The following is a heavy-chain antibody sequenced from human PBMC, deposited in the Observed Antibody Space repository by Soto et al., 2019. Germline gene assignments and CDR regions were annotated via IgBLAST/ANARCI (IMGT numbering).Heavy chain of an antibody. V-gene: IGHV3-49*03. D-gene: IGHD3-16*02. Sequence: GGSLRLSCTASGFTFGDYAMSWFRQAPGKGLEWVGFIRSKAYGGTTEYAASVKGRFTISRDDSKSIAYLQMNSLKTEDTAVYYCTRWPLATIAVYPYYFDYWGQGTLVTV. CDR1: GFTFGDYA. CDR3: TRWPLATIAVYPYYFDY. J-gene: IGHJ4*02. CDR2: IRSKAYGGTT.